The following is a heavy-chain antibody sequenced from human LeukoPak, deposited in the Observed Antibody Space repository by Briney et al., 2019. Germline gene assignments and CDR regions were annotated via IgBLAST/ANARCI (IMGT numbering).Heavy chain of an antibody. V-gene: IGHV3-7*01. CDR1: GFTFSKYW. CDR3: ARIGYSSSSLDY. J-gene: IGHJ4*02. Sequence: GGSLRLSCAASGFTFSKYWMTWVRQAPGKGLGWVANIKIDGSVKYYADSVKGRFTISRDNAKNSVYLQMNSLRVEDTAVYYCARIGYSSSSLDYWGQGTLVTVSS. D-gene: IGHD6-13*01. CDR2: IKIDGSVK.